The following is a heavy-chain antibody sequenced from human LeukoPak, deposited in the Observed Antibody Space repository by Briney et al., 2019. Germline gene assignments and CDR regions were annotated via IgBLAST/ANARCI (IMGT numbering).Heavy chain of an antibody. Sequence: PSETLSLTCTVSGDSISSSSYYWVWIRQPPGKGLEWIGNIYYSGSTYYNPSLNSRVTISVDTSKNQFSLKLSPVTTADTAVYYCARRNYGSGRTDYWGQGTLVTVSS. V-gene: IGHV4-39*01. CDR3: ARRNYGSGRTDY. CDR1: GDSISSSSYY. J-gene: IGHJ4*02. CDR2: IYYSGST. D-gene: IGHD3-10*01.